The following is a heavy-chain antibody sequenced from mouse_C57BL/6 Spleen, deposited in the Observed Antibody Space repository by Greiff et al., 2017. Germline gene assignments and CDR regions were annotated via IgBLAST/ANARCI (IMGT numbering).Heavy chain of an antibody. CDR1: GYAFSSSW. CDR3: VLTGTYYAMDY. V-gene: IGHV1-82*01. Sequence: VQLQQSGPELVKPGASVKISCKASGYAFSSSWMNWVKQRPGKGLEWIGRIYPGDGDTNYNGKFKGKATLTADKSYSTAYMQLSILTSEYSAVYCCVLTGTYYAMDYWGQGTSVTVSS. J-gene: IGHJ4*01. CDR2: IYPGDGDT. D-gene: IGHD4-1*01.